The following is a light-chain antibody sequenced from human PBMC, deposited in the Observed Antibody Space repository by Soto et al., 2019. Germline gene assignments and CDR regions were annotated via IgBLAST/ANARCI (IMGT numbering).Light chain of an antibody. CDR1: QSLLHRNGYNY. CDR2: LGS. V-gene: IGKV2-28*01. Sequence: DLVLTQSPLSLPVTPGEPASISCRSSQSLLHRNGYNYLDWYLQKPGQSPQLLIYLGSNRASGVPDRFSGSGSGTDFTLKISRVEAEDVGIYYCMQALQTPLSFGGGTKVELK. CDR3: MQALQTPLS. J-gene: IGKJ4*01.